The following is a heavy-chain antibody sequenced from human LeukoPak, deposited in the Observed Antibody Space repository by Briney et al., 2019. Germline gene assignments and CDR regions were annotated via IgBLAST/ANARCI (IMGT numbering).Heavy chain of an antibody. J-gene: IGHJ4*02. CDR3: ARDLRGMVDY. V-gene: IGHV4-4*02. D-gene: IGHD3-16*01. CDR2: IYHSGST. Sequence: PSGTLSLTCAVSGGSISSSNWWSWLRQPPGKGLEWIGEIYHSGSTNYNPSLKSRVTISLDKSKNQFSLKLSSVTAADTAVYYCARDLRGMVDYWGQGTLVTVSS. CDR1: GGSISSSNW.